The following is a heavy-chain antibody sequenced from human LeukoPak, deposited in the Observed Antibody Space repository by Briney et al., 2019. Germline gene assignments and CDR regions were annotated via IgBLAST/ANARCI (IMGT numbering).Heavy chain of an antibody. V-gene: IGHV3-21*01. CDR2: ISSSSSYT. Sequence: GGSLRLSCAASGFTFSSYSMNWVRQAPGKGLEWVSSISSSSSYTYYADSVKGRFTIPRDNAKNSLYLQMNSLRAEDTAVYYCARGPGSGSLDYWGQGTLVTVSS. J-gene: IGHJ4*02. CDR3: ARGPGSGSLDY. CDR1: GFTFSSYS. D-gene: IGHD1-26*01.